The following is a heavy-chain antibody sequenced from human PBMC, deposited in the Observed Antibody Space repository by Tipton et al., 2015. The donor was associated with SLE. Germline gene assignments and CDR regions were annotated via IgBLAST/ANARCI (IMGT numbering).Heavy chain of an antibody. Sequence: TLSLTCTVSGGSISSYYWSWIRQPPGKGLEWIGYIYYSGSTNYNPSLKSRVTISVDTSKNQFSLKLSSVTAADTAVYYCARHLAAGSSWQGAFDIWGQGTMVTVSS. D-gene: IGHD6-13*01. V-gene: IGHV4-59*07. J-gene: IGHJ3*02. CDR2: IYYSGST. CDR3: ARHLAAGSSWQGAFDI. CDR1: GGSISSYY.